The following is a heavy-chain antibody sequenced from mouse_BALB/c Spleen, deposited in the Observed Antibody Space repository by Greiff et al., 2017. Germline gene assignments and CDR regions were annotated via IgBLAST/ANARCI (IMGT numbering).Heavy chain of an antibody. CDR3: ARGDYGRLYYAMDY. D-gene: IGHD1-2*01. J-gene: IGHJ4*01. Sequence: VKLVESGPGLVQPSQSLSITCTVSGFSLTSYGVHWVRQSPGKGLEWLGVIWSGGSTDYNAAFISRLSISKDNSKSQVFFKMNSLQANDTAIYYCARGDYGRLYYAMDYWGQGTSVTVSS. V-gene: IGHV2-2*02. CDR2: IWSGGST. CDR1: GFSLTSYG.